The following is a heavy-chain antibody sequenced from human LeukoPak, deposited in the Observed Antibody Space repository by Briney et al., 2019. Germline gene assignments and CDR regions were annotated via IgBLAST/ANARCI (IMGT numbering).Heavy chain of an antibody. Sequence: GGSLRLSCSTSGFTFGGYSMSWVRQAPGKGLEWVGFIRGKAYGATTEYAASVKGRFTISRDDSKSIAYLQMNSLKTEDTAVYYCTSSFGQLSFFDYWGQGTLVAVSA. CDR2: IRGKAYGATT. CDR1: GFTFGGYS. D-gene: IGHD3-10*01. V-gene: IGHV3-49*04. CDR3: TSSFGQLSFFDY. J-gene: IGHJ4*02.